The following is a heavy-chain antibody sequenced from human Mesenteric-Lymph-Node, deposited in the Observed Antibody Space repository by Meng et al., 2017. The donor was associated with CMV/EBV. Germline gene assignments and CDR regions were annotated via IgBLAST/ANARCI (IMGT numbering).Heavy chain of an antibody. J-gene: IGHJ4*02. D-gene: IGHD5-12*01. Sequence: GESLKISCAASGFTFSSYAMHWVRQAPGKGLEYVSAISSNGGSTYYADSVKGRFTISRDNVKNSLYLQMNSLRVEDTAVYYCARGLTTIEVWGQGTLVTVSS. CDR1: GFTFSSYA. CDR3: ARGLTTIEV. CDR2: ISSNGGST. V-gene: IGHV3-64*02.